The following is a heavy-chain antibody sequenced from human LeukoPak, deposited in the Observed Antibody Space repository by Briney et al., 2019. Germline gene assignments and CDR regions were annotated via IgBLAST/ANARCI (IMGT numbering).Heavy chain of an antibody. Sequence: SETLSLTCTVSGGSISGYYWSWLRQPPGKGLEWIGYIYYSGSPYYNPSLKSRVTISVDTSKNQFSLKLSSVTAADTAVYYCARGAPHYCSSTSCYVGAFDIWGQGTMVTVSS. D-gene: IGHD2-2*01. V-gene: IGHV4-59*08. CDR1: GGSISGYY. CDR3: ARGAPHYCSSTSCYVGAFDI. CDR2: IYYSGSP. J-gene: IGHJ3*02.